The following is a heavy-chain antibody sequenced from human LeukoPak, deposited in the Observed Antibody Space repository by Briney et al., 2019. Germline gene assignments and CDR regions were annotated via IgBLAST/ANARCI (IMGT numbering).Heavy chain of an antibody. V-gene: IGHV4-59*01. J-gene: IGHJ3*02. D-gene: IGHD3-22*01. CDR3: AGREYYYDSSGYQDAFDI. CDR2: IYYSGST. CDR1: GGSFSGYY. Sequence: SETLSLTCAVYGGSFSGYYWSWLRQPPGKGLEWIGYIYYSGSTNYNPSLKSRVTISVDTSKNQFSLKLSSVTAADTAVYYCAGREYYYDSSGYQDAFDIWGQGTMVTVSS.